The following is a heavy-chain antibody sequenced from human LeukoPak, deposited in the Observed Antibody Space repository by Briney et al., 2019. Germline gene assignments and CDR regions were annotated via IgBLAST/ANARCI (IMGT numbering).Heavy chain of an antibody. D-gene: IGHD2/OR15-2a*01. Sequence: PGGSLRLSCAASGFTFSSYWMSWVRQAPGKGLEWVANIKQDGSEKYYVDSVKGRFTISRDNAKNSLYLQMNSLRAEDTAVYYCARVGQGLGPHTFYYYYMDVWGKGTTVTVSS. CDR1: GFTFSSYW. CDR2: IKQDGSEK. J-gene: IGHJ6*03. V-gene: IGHV3-7*01. CDR3: ARVGQGLGPHTFYYYYMDV.